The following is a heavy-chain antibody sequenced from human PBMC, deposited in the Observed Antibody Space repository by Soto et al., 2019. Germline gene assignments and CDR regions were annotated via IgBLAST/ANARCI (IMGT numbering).Heavy chain of an antibody. D-gene: IGHD4-17*01. V-gene: IGHV3-23*01. CDR3: AKPRDYGDYPTGMDV. J-gene: IGHJ6*02. Sequence: EVQLLESGGGLVQPGGSLRLSCAASGFTFSSYAMSWVRQAPGKGLECVSTISAGGGSTYYADSVKGRFTISRDNSKNTLYLQMNSLRAEDTAVYYCAKPRDYGDYPTGMDVWGQGTTVTVSS. CDR1: GFTFSSYA. CDR2: ISAGGGST.